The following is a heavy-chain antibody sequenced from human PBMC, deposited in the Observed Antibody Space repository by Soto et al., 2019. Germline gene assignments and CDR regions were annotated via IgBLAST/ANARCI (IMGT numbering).Heavy chain of an antibody. CDR3: ARGAPSCSCPDY. CDR1: GFTVSSNY. V-gene: IGHV3-66*01. CDR2: IQSGGST. J-gene: IGHJ4*02. D-gene: IGHD2-15*01. Sequence: EVQLVESGGGLVQPGGSLRLSCAASGFTVSSNYRSWVRQAPGKGLEWVSVIQSGGSTYYADSVKGRFSISRDNSKNTLYLQMNSLRAEDTAVYYCARGAPSCSCPDYWGQGTLVTVSS.